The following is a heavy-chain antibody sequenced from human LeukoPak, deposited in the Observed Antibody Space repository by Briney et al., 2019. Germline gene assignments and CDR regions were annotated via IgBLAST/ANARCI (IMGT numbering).Heavy chain of an antibody. D-gene: IGHD3-10*01. CDR3: ARENRDYFDY. J-gene: IGHJ4*02. Sequence: PGGSLRLSCAASGFTFSSYAMHWVRQAPGKGLEWVAVISYDGSNKYYADSVKGRFTISRDNSKNTLYLQMNSLRAEDTAVYYCARENRDYFDYWGQGTLVTVSS. CDR2: ISYDGSNK. V-gene: IGHV3-30-3*01. CDR1: GFTFSSYA.